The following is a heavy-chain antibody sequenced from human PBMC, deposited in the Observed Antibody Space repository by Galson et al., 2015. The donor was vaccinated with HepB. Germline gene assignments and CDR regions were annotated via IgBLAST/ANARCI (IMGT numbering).Heavy chain of an antibody. J-gene: IGHJ6*02. CDR1: GFTFSSFL. CDR2: IWYDGSYK. D-gene: IGHD3-10*01. V-gene: IGHV3-33*01. CDR3: ARQLLVGGGLDV. Sequence: SLRLSCAASGFTFSSFLMHWVRQAPGKGLEWVAVIWYDGSYKFYADSVKGRFTLSRDNSKNTLDLQLTNLRVDDTAVYYCARQLLVGGGLDVWGQGTTVTVSS.